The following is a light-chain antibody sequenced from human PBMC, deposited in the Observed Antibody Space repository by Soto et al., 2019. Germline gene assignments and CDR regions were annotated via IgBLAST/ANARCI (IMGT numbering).Light chain of an antibody. CDR1: SSNIGSNY. CDR2: RNN. V-gene: IGLV1-47*01. Sequence: QSVLTQSPSASGTPGQRVTISCSGSSSNIGSNYVYWYQQFPGTAPKLLIYRNNQRPSGVPDRFSGSKSGTSASLAISGLRSEDEADYYCAAWDDGLSREVFGTGTKLTVL. CDR3: AAWDDGLSREV. J-gene: IGLJ1*01.